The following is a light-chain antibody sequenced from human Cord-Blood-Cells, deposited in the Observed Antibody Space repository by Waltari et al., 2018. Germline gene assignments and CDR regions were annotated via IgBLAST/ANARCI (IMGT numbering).Light chain of an antibody. V-gene: IGLV2-14*01. CDR3: SSYTSSSTLGV. CDR2: DVS. J-gene: IGLJ2*01. CDR1: RHDVGGFNH. Sequence: QSALTPPASVSGSPGQSIPISCPGTRHDVGGFNHVSWYQQHPGKAPKLMIYDVSNRPSGVSNRFSGSKSGNTASLTISGLQAEDEADYYCSSYTSSSTLGVFGGGTKLTVL.